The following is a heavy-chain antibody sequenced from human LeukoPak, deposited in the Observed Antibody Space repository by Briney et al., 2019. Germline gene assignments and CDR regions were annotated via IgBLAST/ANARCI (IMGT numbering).Heavy chain of an antibody. Sequence: GGSLRLSSAASGFTFSSNWMSWVRRAPGKGLEWVANIKQDGSEKYYVDSVKGRFTISRDNAKNSLYLQMNSLRAEDTAVYYCARDNWGRTDYSGQGTLVTVSS. CDR2: IKQDGSEK. V-gene: IGHV3-7*01. D-gene: IGHD7-27*01. CDR3: ARDNWGRTDY. CDR1: GFTFSSNW. J-gene: IGHJ4*02.